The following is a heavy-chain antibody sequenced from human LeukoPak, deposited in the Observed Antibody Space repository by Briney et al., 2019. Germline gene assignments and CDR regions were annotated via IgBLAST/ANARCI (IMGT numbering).Heavy chain of an antibody. V-gene: IGHV4-39*07. CDR2: IYYSGST. CDR1: GGSISSSSYY. Sequence: PSETLSLTCTVPGGSISSSSYYWGWIRQPPGKGLEWIGSIYYSGSTYYNPSLKSRVTISVDRSKNQFSLKLSSVTAADTAVYYCARASLAVAGTGSFGDWGQGTLVTVSS. D-gene: IGHD6-19*01. CDR3: ARASLAVAGTGSFGD. J-gene: IGHJ4*02.